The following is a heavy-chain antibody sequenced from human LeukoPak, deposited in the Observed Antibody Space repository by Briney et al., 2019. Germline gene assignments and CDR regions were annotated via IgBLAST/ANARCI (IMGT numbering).Heavy chain of an antibody. V-gene: IGHV3-21*01. CDR1: GFTFSSYS. J-gene: IGHJ4*02. D-gene: IGHD1-26*01. CDR3: ASTIVGATDFDY. CDR2: ISSSSSYI. Sequence: GGSLRLSCAASGFTFSSYSMNWVRQAPGKGLEWVSSISSSSSYIYYADSVKGRFTISRDNAKNSLYLQMNSQRAEDTAVYYCASTIVGATDFDYWGQGTLVTVSS.